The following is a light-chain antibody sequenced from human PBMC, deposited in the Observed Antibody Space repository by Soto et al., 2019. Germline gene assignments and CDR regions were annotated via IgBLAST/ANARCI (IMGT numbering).Light chain of an antibody. Sequence: DIQMTQSPSSLSASVGDRVTVTCRASQRISSYLNWYQQKPGKAPKLLISAASSLHSEVPSRFSGSGSGTDFTLIISSLQPEDCGIYYCQQSYSTPHTFGQGNKVELK. J-gene: IGKJ1*01. CDR3: QQSYSTPHT. CDR1: QRISSY. CDR2: AAS. V-gene: IGKV1-39*01.